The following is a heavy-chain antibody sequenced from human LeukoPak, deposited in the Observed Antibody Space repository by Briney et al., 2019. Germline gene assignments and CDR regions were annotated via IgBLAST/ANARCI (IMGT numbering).Heavy chain of an antibody. Sequence: KPSETLSLICSISGASISTYHWSWIRQPPGKGLEWIGEINHSGSTNYNPSLKSRVTISVDTSKNQFSLELSSVTAADTAVYYCARVRKGGVPAAVDAFDIWGQGTMVTVSS. D-gene: IGHD2-2*01. CDR3: ARVRKGGVPAAVDAFDI. J-gene: IGHJ3*02. V-gene: IGHV4-34*01. CDR1: GASISTYH. CDR2: INHSGST.